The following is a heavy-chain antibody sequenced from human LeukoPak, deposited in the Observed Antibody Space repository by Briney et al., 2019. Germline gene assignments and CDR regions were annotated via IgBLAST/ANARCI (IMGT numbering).Heavy chain of an antibody. Sequence: SETLSLTCTVSGGYISTSNYYWGWIRQSPGKGLEWIGNIYYSGSTYYNPSPKSRVSLSIDTSMNQFSLKVNSLTVADTAVYYCARFFYYDASRPPFRGQGTLVAVSS. CDR2: IYYSGST. J-gene: IGHJ1*01. CDR3: ARFFYYDASRPPF. CDR1: GGYISTSNYY. V-gene: IGHV4-39*01. D-gene: IGHD3-16*01.